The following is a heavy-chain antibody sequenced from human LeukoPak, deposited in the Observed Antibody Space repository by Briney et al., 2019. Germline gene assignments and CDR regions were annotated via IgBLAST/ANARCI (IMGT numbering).Heavy chain of an antibody. Sequence: SETLSLTCAVYGGSFSAYYWTWIRQPPGTGLEWIGEINHSGSSSYNSSLRSRVTISVDTSYKQFSLRLSSVTAADTAVYCCAPRGDIEHSYVYGKWFDPWGQGARVTVSS. D-gene: IGHD5-18*01. CDR1: GGSFSAYY. CDR3: APRGDIEHSYVYGKWFDP. CDR2: INHSGSS. V-gene: IGHV4-34*01. J-gene: IGHJ5*02.